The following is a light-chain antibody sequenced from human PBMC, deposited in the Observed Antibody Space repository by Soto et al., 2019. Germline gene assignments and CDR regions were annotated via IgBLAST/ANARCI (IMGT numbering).Light chain of an antibody. Sequence: QSALTQPASVSGSPGQSITISCTGTSSDVGAYNFVSWYQQHPDKAPKVMIYDVTNRPSGVSDRFSGSKSGNTASLTISGLQAEDEADYYCGSYTSSSSRVFGTGTKVTVL. J-gene: IGLJ1*01. V-gene: IGLV2-14*01. CDR1: SSDVGAYNF. CDR2: DVT. CDR3: GSYTSSSSRV.